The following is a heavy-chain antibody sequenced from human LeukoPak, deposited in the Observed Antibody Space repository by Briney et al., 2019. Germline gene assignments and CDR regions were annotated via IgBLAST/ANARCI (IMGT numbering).Heavy chain of an antibody. CDR1: GGSISRSSYY. CDR3: ARSTADYDILTGYSIKRGYYFDY. V-gene: IGHV4-39*01. Sequence: SETLSLTCTVSGGSISRSSYYWGWIRQPPGKGLEWIGSIYYSGSTYYNPSLKSRVTISVDTSKNQFSLKLNPVTAADTAVYYCARSTADYDILTGYSIKRGYYFDYWGQGTLVTVSS. CDR2: IYYSGST. J-gene: IGHJ4*02. D-gene: IGHD3-9*01.